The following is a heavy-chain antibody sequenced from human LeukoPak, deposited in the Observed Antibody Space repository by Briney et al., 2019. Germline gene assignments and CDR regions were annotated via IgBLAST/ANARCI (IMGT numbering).Heavy chain of an antibody. CDR1: GFTFSSYW. CDR2: IKQDGSEK. Sequence: GGSLRLSCAASGFTFSSYWMSWVRQAPGKGLEWVANIKQDGSEKYYVDSVKGRFTISRDNAKNSLYLQMNSLRAEDTAVYYCARVYLPAKAGYSYGYNFFDYWGQGTLVTVSS. CDR3: ARVYLPAKAGYSYGYNFFDY. V-gene: IGHV3-7*01. J-gene: IGHJ4*02. D-gene: IGHD5-18*01.